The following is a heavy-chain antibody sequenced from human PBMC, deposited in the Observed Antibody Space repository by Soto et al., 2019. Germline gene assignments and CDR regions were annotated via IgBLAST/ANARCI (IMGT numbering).Heavy chain of an antibody. CDR1: GFTFSSYG. CDR3: AKAGGGYDYYFDY. J-gene: IGHJ4*02. CDR2: ISYDGSNK. D-gene: IGHD5-12*01. Sequence: QVQLVESGGGVVQPGRSLRLSCAASGFTFSSYGMHWVRQAPGKGLVWVAVISYDGSNKYYADSVKGRFTISRDNSKNTLYLQMNSLRAEDTAVYYCAKAGGGYDYYFDYWGQGTLVTVSS. V-gene: IGHV3-30*18.